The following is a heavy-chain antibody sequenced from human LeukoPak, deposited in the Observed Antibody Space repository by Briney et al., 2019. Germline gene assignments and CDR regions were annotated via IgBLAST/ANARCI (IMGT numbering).Heavy chain of an antibody. Sequence: GGSLRLSCAASGFTFSCYGMHWVRQAPGKGLEWVAFIRYDGSNKYYADSVKGRFTISRDNSKNTLYLQMNSLRAEDTAVYYCAKDRRELERALFDYWGQGTLVTVSS. D-gene: IGHD1-1*01. CDR1: GFTFSCYG. J-gene: IGHJ4*02. CDR2: IRYDGSNK. V-gene: IGHV3-30*02. CDR3: AKDRRELERALFDY.